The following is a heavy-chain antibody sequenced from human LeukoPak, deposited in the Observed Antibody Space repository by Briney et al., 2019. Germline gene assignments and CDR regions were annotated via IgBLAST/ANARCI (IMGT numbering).Heavy chain of an antibody. J-gene: IGHJ6*02. Sequence: SETLSLTCTVSGGSVNSGSYYWNWIRQPPGKGLEWIGYIYYSGSTNYNPSLKSRVTISVDTSKNQFSLKLSSVTAADTAVYYCAGGYYDFWSGEFNYYGMDVWGQGTTVTVSS. V-gene: IGHV4-61*01. CDR1: GGSVNSGSYY. D-gene: IGHD3-3*01. CDR3: AGGYYDFWSGEFNYYGMDV. CDR2: IYYSGST.